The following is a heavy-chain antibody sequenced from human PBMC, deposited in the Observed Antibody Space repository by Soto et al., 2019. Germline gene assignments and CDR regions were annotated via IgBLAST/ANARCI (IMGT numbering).Heavy chain of an antibody. D-gene: IGHD2-15*01. J-gene: IGHJ4*02. CDR2: ISYDGSNK. Sequence: QVQLVESGGGVVQPGRSLRLSCAASGFTFSSYAMHWVRQAPGKGLEWVAVISYDGSNKYYADSVKGRFTISRDNSKNTLYLQMNSLRAEDTAVYYCATLRVRYCSGGSCYSTRGDFDYWGQGTLVTVSS. CDR1: GFTFSSYA. CDR3: ATLRVRYCSGGSCYSTRGDFDY. V-gene: IGHV3-30-3*01.